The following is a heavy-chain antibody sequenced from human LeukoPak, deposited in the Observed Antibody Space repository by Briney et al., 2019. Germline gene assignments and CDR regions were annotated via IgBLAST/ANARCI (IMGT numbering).Heavy chain of an antibody. Sequence: ASVKVSCKASGYTFNSYYMHWVRQAPGQGPEWMGIINPSSGSTSYAQNFQGRVTMTRDTSTSTVYMELSSLRSEDTAVYYCASSSSGWEQRAPFDYWGQGTQVTVSS. J-gene: IGHJ4*02. CDR3: ASSSSGWEQRAPFDY. CDR2: INPSSGST. V-gene: IGHV1-46*02. CDR1: GYTFNSYY. D-gene: IGHD6-19*01.